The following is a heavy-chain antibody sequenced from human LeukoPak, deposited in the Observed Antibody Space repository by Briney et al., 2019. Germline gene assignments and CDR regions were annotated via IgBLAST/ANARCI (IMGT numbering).Heavy chain of an antibody. D-gene: IGHD4-23*01. J-gene: IGHJ3*02. CDR2: ISYDGSNK. Sequence: GRSLRLSCAASGFTFSSCGMHWVRQAPGKGLEWVAVISYDGSNKYYADSVKGRFTISRDNSKNTLYLQMNSLRAEDTAVYYCAKDLIYGGTDDAFDIWGQGTMVTVSS. CDR1: GFTFSSCG. CDR3: AKDLIYGGTDDAFDI. V-gene: IGHV3-30*18.